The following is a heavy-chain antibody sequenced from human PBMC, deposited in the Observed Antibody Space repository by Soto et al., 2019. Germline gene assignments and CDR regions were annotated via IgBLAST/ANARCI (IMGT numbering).Heavy chain of an antibody. Sequence: QVQLVESGGGAVQPGRSLRLSCAASGFTFISHGMHWVCQAPGKGLEWVAVIWYDGSNKYYGDSVKGRFTISRDNSKNTVYLQMNSLRGEDTAVYYCARAPDYGGNYFDYWGQGTLVTVSS. CDR2: IWYDGSNK. V-gene: IGHV3-33*01. J-gene: IGHJ4*02. CDR1: GFTFISHG. CDR3: ARAPDYGGNYFDY. D-gene: IGHD4-17*01.